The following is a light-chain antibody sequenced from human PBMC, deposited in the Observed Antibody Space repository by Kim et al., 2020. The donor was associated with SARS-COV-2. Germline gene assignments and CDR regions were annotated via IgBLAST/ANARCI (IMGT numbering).Light chain of an antibody. CDR1: NIGRKN. V-gene: IGLV3-9*01. CDR2: RDN. CDR3: QIWDNDKFI. Sequence: SYELTQPLSVSVALGQTAGIACGGDNIGRKNVHWYQQRPGQAPVLVLYRDNNRPSGIPERISGSNSGNTAILTISRAQAGDEADYYCQIWDNDKFIFGGG. J-gene: IGLJ2*01.